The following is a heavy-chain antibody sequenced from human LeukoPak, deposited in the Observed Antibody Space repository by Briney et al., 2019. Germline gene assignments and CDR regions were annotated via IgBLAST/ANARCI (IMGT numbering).Heavy chain of an antibody. CDR3: AKDLGGGSGCYDL. D-gene: IGHD6-19*01. Sequence: GGSLRLSCTASGFTFSSYGMHWVRQAPGKGLEWVAIISYDGSNKYYADSVQGRFTISRDNSKNTLYLQMNSLRAEDTAVYYCAKDLGGGSGCYDLWGRGTLVTVSS. J-gene: IGHJ2*01. CDR1: GFTFSSYG. CDR2: ISYDGSNK. V-gene: IGHV3-30*18.